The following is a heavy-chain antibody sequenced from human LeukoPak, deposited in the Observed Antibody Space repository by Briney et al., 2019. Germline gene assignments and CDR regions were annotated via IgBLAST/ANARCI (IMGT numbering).Heavy chain of an antibody. V-gene: IGHV1-18*01. CDR2: ISAYNGNT. D-gene: IGHD5-12*01. J-gene: IGHJ4*02. CDR1: GYTFTSYG. Sequence: ASVKVSCKASGYTFTSYGISWVRQAPGQGLEWMGWISAYNGNTNYAQKLQGRVTMTTDTSTSTAYMELRSLRSDDTAVYYCAREAGPVVATIKDYWGQGTLVTVSS. CDR3: AREAGPVVATIKDY.